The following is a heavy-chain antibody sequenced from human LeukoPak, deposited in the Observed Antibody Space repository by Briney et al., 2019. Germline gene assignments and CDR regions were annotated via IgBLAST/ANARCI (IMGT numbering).Heavy chain of an antibody. CDR2: ISAYNGNT. Sequence: ASVKVSCKASGYTFTSYGISWVRQAPGQGLEWMGWISAYNGNTNYAQKLQGRVTMTTDTSTSTAYMELRSLRSDDTAVYYCARGSTFDDFWSGYPLLNYYYYMDVWGKGTTVTVSS. J-gene: IGHJ6*03. V-gene: IGHV1-18*01. D-gene: IGHD3-3*01. CDR1: GYTFTSYG. CDR3: ARGSTFDDFWSGYPLLNYYYYMDV.